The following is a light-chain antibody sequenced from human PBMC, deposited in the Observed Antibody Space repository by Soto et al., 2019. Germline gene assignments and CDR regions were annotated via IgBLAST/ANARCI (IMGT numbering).Light chain of an antibody. J-gene: IGKJ1*01. CDR1: QSISSW. CDR3: QQYNSYPCT. V-gene: IGKV1-5*03. CDR2: KAS. Sequence: DIQMTQSPSTLSASVGDRVTITCRASQSISSWLAWYQQKPGKAPKVLIYKASSLESGVSSRFSGSGSGTEFTLTISSRQPDDFATYYCQQYNSYPCTFGQGTKVEIK.